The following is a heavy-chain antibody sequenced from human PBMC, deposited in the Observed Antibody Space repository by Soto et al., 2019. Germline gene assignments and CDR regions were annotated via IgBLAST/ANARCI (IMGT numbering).Heavy chain of an antibody. J-gene: IGHJ4*02. D-gene: IGHD2-8*01. CDR1: GYTFTSYG. Sequence: GASVKVSCKACGYTFTSYGISWVRQAPGQGLEWMGWISAYNGNTNYAQKLQGRVTMTTDTSTSTAYMELRSLRSDDTAVYYCARVKCTNGVCYSPFDYWRQGTLVTVS. CDR3: ARVKCTNGVCYSPFDY. CDR2: ISAYNGNT. V-gene: IGHV1-18*01.